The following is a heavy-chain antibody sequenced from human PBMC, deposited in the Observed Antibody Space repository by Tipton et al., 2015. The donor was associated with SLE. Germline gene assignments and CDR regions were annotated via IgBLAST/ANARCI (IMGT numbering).Heavy chain of an antibody. CDR2: ISSSGSTI. V-gene: IGHV3-48*03. CDR3: ANRPRAFDAFDI. J-gene: IGHJ3*02. CDR1: GFTFSSYA. D-gene: IGHD3-3*02. Sequence: SLRLSCAASGFTFSSYAMSWVRQAPGKGLEWVSYISSSGSTIYYADSVKGRFTISRDNAKNSLYLQMNSLRAEDTAVYYCANRPRAFDAFDIWGQGTMVTVSS.